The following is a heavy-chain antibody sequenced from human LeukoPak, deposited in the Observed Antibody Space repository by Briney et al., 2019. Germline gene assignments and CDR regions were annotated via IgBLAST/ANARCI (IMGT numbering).Heavy chain of an antibody. V-gene: IGHV4-30-4*01. CDR3: ARVGPLGYCSGGSCRRFDP. Sequence: ASQTLSLTCTVSAGSISSGDYYWSWIRQPPGTCLEWIGYIYYRGSTYYNPSLKSRVTISVDTSKNQFSLKLSSVTAADTAVYYCARVGPLGYCSGGSCRRFDPWGQGTLVTVSS. CDR2: IYYRGST. CDR1: AGSISSGDYY. D-gene: IGHD2-15*01. J-gene: IGHJ5*02.